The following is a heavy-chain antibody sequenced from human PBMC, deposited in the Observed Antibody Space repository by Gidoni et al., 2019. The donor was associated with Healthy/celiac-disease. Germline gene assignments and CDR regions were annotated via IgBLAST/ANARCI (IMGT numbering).Heavy chain of an antibody. J-gene: IGHJ4*02. Sequence: HRQPRESGSGLVKPAQTLSPTSALAGGSISSGGSSWSWIRQPPGKGLEWIGYIYHIGSTYYNPSLKRRVTISVDSSKNQFSLQLSSVTAADTAVYYCARSKGPYCSSTSCYTLDYWGQGTLVTVSS. D-gene: IGHD2-2*01. CDR2: IYHIGST. CDR3: ARSKGPYCSSTSCYTLDY. CDR1: GGSISSGGSS. V-gene: IGHV4-30-2*01.